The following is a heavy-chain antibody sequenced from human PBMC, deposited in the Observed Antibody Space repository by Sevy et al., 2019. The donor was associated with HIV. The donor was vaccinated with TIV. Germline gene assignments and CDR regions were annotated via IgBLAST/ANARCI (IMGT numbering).Heavy chain of an antibody. D-gene: IGHD3-16*01. CDR1: GFTFSSYW. J-gene: IGHJ5*02. CDR2: IKQDGSEK. CDR3: GTRGGET. Sequence: GGSLRLSCAASGFTFSSYWMNWIRQAPGKGLEWVANIKQDGSEKYYVDSVKGRFTISRDNAKNSLYLEMNTLRAEDTGVYYWGTRGGETWGQGTLVTVSS. V-gene: IGHV3-7*01.